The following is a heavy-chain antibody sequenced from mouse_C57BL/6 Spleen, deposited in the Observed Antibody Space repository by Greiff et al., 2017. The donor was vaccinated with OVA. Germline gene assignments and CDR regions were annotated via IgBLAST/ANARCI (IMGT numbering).Heavy chain of an antibody. D-gene: IGHD2-1*01. CDR1: GYTFTSYW. V-gene: IGHV1-69*01. J-gene: IGHJ4*01. Sequence: QVQLQQPGAELVMPGASVKLSCKASGYTFTSYWMHWVKQRPGQGLEWIGEIDPSDSYTNYNQKFKGKSTLTVDKSSSTAYMQLSSLTSEDSAVYYCARISYGNYNAMDYWGQGTSVTVSS. CDR3: ARISYGNYNAMDY. CDR2: IDPSDSYT.